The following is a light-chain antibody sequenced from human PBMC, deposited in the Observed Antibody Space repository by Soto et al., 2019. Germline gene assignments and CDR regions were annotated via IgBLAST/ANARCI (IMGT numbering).Light chain of an antibody. CDR2: DAS. V-gene: IGKV3-20*01. CDR1: QTVENNY. Sequence: EIVLTQSPGTLSLSPGETATLSCRASQTVENNYLVWYQQKPGQAPRLLVDDASRRAAGIPDRFSGSGSGTDFTLTISRLESEDFALYYCQQCATSPRTFGQGTKVEIK. CDR3: QQCATSPRT. J-gene: IGKJ1*01.